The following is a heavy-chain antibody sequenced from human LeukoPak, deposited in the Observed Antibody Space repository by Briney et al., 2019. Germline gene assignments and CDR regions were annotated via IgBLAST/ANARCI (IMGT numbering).Heavy chain of an antibody. J-gene: IGHJ4*02. D-gene: IGHD3-3*01. V-gene: IGHV4-59*01. CDR2: IYYSGST. Sequence: PSETLSLTCTVSGGSISSYYWSWIRQPPGKGLEWIGYIYYSGSTNYNPSLKSRVTISVDTSKNQFSLKLSSVTAADTAVYYCAHYDFWSGFDYWGQGTLVTVSS. CDR3: AHYDFWSGFDY. CDR1: GGSISSYY.